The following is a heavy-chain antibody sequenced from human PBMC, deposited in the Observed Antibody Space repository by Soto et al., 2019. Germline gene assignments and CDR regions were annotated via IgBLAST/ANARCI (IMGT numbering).Heavy chain of an antibody. CDR2: INPSGGST. D-gene: IGHD3-3*02. V-gene: IGHV1-46*01. Sequence: ASVKVSCKASGYTFTSYYIHWVRQAPGQGLEWMGIINPSGGSTSYAQKFQGRVTMTRDTSTSTVYMELSSLRSEDTAVYYCAKEKISASCCNWFDPWGQGTLVTVSS. CDR3: AKEKISASCCNWFDP. J-gene: IGHJ5*02. CDR1: GYTFTSYY.